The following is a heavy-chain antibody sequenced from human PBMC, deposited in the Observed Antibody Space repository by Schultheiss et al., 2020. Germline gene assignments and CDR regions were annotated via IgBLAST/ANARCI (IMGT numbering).Heavy chain of an antibody. D-gene: IGHD2-2*01. Sequence: GSLRLSCTVSGGSISSYYWSWIRQPPGKGLEWIGYIYYSGSTNYNPSLKSRVTISVDTSKNQFSLKLSSVTAADTAVYYCARVTGPAATAWFDPWGQGTLVTVSS. CDR1: GGSISSYY. CDR3: ARVTGPAATAWFDP. CDR2: IYYSGST. J-gene: IGHJ5*02. V-gene: IGHV4-59*08.